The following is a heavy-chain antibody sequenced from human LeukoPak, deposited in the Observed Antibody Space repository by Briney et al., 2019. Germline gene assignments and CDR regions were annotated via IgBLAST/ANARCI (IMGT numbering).Heavy chain of an antibody. CDR1: GFTFSNYW. J-gene: IGHJ4*02. CDR3: AKSPLDCSGGSCYSDY. D-gene: IGHD2-15*01. V-gene: IGHV3-7*01. CDR2: IKQDGSEK. Sequence: GGSLRLSCVASGFTFSNYWLTWVRQAPGKGLKCVANIKQDGSEKSYVDSVKGRFTISRDNAKNSVYLQMNNLRAEDTAVYYCAKSPLDCSGGSCYSDYWGQGTLVTVSS.